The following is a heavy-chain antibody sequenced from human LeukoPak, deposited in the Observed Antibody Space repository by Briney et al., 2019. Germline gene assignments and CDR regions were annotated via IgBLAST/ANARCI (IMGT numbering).Heavy chain of an antibody. V-gene: IGHV1-46*01. CDR2: INPSGGST. J-gene: IGHJ4*02. CDR3: ARDVGGPPSMIVVGEFDY. CDR1: GYTFTSYY. D-gene: IGHD3-22*01. Sequence: ASVKVSCKASGYTFTSYYMHWVRQAPGQGLEWMGIINPSGGSTSYAQKFQGRVTMTRDTSTSTVYMELSSLRSEDTAVYYCARDVGGPPSMIVVGEFDYWDQGTLVTVSS.